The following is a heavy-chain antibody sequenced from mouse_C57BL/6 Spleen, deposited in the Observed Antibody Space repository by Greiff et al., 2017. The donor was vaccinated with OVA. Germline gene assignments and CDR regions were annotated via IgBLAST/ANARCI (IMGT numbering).Heavy chain of an antibody. CDR3: TPQLGRDWYFDV. CDR1: GFTFSDAW. CDR2: ISNKANNHAT. V-gene: IGHV6-6*01. J-gene: IGHJ1*01. D-gene: IGHD4-1*02. Sequence: EVKVVESGGGLVQPGGSMKLSCAASGFTFSDAWMDWVRQSPEKGLEWVAEISNKANNHATYYAESVKGRFTIARDDSKSSVYLQMNSLRAEDTGIYYCTPQLGRDWYFDVWGSGTTVTVSS.